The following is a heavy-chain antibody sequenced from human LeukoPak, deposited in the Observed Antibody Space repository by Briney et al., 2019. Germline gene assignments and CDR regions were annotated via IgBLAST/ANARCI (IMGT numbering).Heavy chain of an antibody. J-gene: IGHJ5*02. CDR3: AREVALDIVVVPAAIKGFDP. D-gene: IGHD2-2*02. CDR2: FNPENGNT. V-gene: IGHV1-18*01. CDR1: GYSFVGYG. Sequence: ASVKVSCKASGYSFVGYGITWVRQAPGQGLEWMGWFNPENGNTNYAQKVQGRVTMTADTSTSTSYMELSSLRSEDTAVYYCAREVALDIVVVPAAIKGFDPWGQGTLVTVSS.